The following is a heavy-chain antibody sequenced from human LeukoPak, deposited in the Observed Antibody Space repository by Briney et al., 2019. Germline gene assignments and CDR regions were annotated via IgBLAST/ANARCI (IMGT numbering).Heavy chain of an antibody. CDR2: ISSGGSTI. CDR3: ARDYGGNYRAHIDY. J-gene: IGHJ4*02. D-gene: IGHD4-23*01. Sequence: GGSLRLSCAVSGFTFSSYEMNWVRQAPGKGLEWISYISSGGSTIYYADSVKGRFTISRDNAKNSLYLQMNSLGAEDTAVYYCARDYGGNYRAHIDYWGQGTLVTVSS. CDR1: GFTFSSYE. V-gene: IGHV3-48*03.